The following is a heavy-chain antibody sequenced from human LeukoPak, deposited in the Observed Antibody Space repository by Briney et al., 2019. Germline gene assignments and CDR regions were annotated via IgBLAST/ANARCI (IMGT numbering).Heavy chain of an antibody. CDR1: GYTFTGYY. V-gene: IGHV1-2*02. J-gene: IGHJ4*02. CDR2: INTNSGGT. D-gene: IGHD2-15*01. Sequence: GASVKVSCKASGYTFTGYYMHWVRQAPGQGLEWMGWINTNSGGTRYAQKFQGRVAMTRDTSISTAYMELSSLRSDDTAVYYCALIENTPSYFDYWGQGTLVTVSS. CDR3: ALIENTPSYFDY.